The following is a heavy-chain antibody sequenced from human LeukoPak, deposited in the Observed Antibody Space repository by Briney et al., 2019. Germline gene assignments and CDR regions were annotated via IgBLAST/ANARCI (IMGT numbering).Heavy chain of an antibody. CDR2: ISGSGGST. D-gene: IGHD3-22*01. CDR1: GFTFSSYG. CDR3: ARNYYDSSGYYPDDAFDI. Sequence: GGSLRLSCAASGFTFSSYGMSWVRQAPGKGLEWVSAISGSGGSTYYADSVKGRFTISRDNSKNTLYLQMNSLRAEDTAVYYCARNYYDSSGYYPDDAFDIWGQGTMVTVSS. J-gene: IGHJ3*02. V-gene: IGHV3-23*01.